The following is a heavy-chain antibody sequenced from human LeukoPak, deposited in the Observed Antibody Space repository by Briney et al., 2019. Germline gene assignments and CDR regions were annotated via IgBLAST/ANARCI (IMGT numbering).Heavy chain of an antibody. CDR3: ARDRSYYSSSSPDFDY. CDR2: ISAYNGNT. D-gene: IGHD6-6*01. J-gene: IGHJ4*02. Sequence: GASVKVSCKASGYTFTSYYMHWVRQAPGQGLEWMGWISAYNGNTNYAQKLQGRVTMTTDTSTSTAYMELRSLRSDDTAVYYRARDRSYYSSSSPDFDYWSQGTLVTVSS. V-gene: IGHV1-18*04. CDR1: GYTFTSYY.